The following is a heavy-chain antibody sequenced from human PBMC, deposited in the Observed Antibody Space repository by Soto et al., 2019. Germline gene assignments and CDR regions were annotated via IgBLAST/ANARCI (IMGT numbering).Heavy chain of an antibody. Sequence: GGSLRLSCTASGFTFGDYAMSWFRQAPGKGLEWVGFIRSKAYGGTTENAASVKGRFTISRDDSKGIAYLQMNSLKTEDTAVYYCTRFSPYDPGYYMEVWGKGTTVTVSS. CDR1: GFTFGDYA. CDR2: IRSKAYGGTT. D-gene: IGHD5-12*01. J-gene: IGHJ6*03. V-gene: IGHV3-49*03. CDR3: TRFSPYDPGYYMEV.